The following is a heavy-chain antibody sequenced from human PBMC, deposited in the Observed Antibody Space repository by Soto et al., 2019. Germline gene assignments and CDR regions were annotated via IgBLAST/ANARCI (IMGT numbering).Heavy chain of an antibody. V-gene: IGHV3-48*03. D-gene: IGHD1-26*01. CDR2: ISGSGGTK. CDR1: GFSITIYE. CDR3: VRDGGTYPHAPH. Sequence: PGGSLRLSCAASGFSITIYELNWVRQAPGKGLEWVSYISGSGGTKYYADSVNGRFTISRDNVENSLYLQMNSLRADDTAVYYCVRDGGTYPHAPHWGQGXLVTVSS. J-gene: IGHJ4*02.